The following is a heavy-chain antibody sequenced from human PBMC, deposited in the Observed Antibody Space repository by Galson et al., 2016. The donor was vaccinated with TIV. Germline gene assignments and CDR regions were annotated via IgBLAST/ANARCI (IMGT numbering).Heavy chain of an antibody. J-gene: IGHJ4*02. CDR1: GYIFTERF. D-gene: IGHD5-12*01. Sequence: VKASCKVSGYIFTERFIHWVRQAPGERPEWVGRVDPDNGETLYAEKFRGRVTMAADTSGDTAFMELSNLRSEDTAFSYCTTGGGSSGSYYFDFWGRGTPVTVSS. CDR2: VDPDNGET. CDR3: TTGGGSSGSYYFDF. V-gene: IGHV1-69-2*01.